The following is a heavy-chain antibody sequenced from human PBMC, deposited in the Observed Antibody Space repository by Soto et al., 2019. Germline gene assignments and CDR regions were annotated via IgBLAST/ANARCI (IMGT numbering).Heavy chain of an antibody. V-gene: IGHV4-34*01. CDR1: GGSFSGYY. CDR3: ARGKREGIAVAKTRPHFDY. J-gene: IGHJ4*02. Sequence: QVQLQQWGAGLLKPSETLSLTCAVYGGSFSGYYWSWIRQPPGKGLEWIGEINHSGSTNYNPSLKSRVTISVDTSKNQFSLKLSSVTAADTAVYYCARGKREGIAVAKTRPHFDYWGQGTLVTVSS. CDR2: INHSGST. D-gene: IGHD6-19*01.